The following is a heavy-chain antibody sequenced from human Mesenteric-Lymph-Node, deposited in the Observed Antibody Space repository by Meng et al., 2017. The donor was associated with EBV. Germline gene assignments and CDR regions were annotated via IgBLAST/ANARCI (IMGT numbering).Heavy chain of an antibody. CDR2: SNQSGST. CDR1: GGSFSGYY. J-gene: IGHJ5*02. Sequence: QVHLQQWGAGLLKPSETLSLTCAVSGGSFSGYYWTWIRQSPGKGLEWIGESNQSGSTSYNPSLKSRVTISVDTSQNQFSLKLSSVTAADTAVYYCARGKTVGRSPWFDPWGQGTLVTVSS. D-gene: IGHD4-11*01. V-gene: IGHV4-34*01. CDR3: ARGKTVGRSPWFDP.